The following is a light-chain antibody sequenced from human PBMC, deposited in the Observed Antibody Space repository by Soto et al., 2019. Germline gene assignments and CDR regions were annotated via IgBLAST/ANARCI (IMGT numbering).Light chain of an antibody. CDR2: GKN. CDR1: SSNIGAGYD. CDR3: QSFDSRLNGYV. V-gene: IGLV1-40*01. J-gene: IGLJ1*01. Sequence: QSVLTRPPSVSGAPGQRVTISCTGTSSNIGAGYDVHWYQQFPGTVPKLLLYGKNNRPSGVPARFSGSKSGISASLAITGLQAEDEADYYCQSFDSRLNGYVFGTGTKVTVL.